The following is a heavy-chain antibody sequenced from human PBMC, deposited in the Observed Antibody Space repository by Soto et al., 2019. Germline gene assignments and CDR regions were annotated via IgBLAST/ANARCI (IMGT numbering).Heavy chain of an antibody. J-gene: IGHJ6*02. CDR1: GGTFSRYS. D-gene: IGHD2-2*01. Sequence: QVQLVQSGAEVKKPGSSVKVSCKASGGTFSRYSITWVRQAPGHGLEWIGRIIPICGIASYAQKFQGRVKSTADESTSTAYMELSSLRSDDTAVYYCGREDRDRETGLVPAAIDGMDVWGQGTTVTVSS. CDR2: IIPICGIA. CDR3: GREDRDRETGLVPAAIDGMDV. V-gene: IGHV1-69*08.